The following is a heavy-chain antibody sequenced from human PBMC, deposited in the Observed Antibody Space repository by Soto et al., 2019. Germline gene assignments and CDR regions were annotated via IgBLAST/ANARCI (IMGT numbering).Heavy chain of an antibody. V-gene: IGHV1-2*04. J-gene: IGHJ4*02. D-gene: IGHD2-15*01. Sequence: GASVKVSCKASGYTFTGYYMHWVRQAPGQGLEWMGWINPNSGGTNYAQKFQGWVTMTRDTSISTAYMELSRLRSDDTAVYYCARDHRGCSGGSCYSGSADYWGQGTLVTVSS. CDR2: INPNSGGT. CDR3: ARDHRGCSGGSCYSGSADY. CDR1: GYTFTGYY.